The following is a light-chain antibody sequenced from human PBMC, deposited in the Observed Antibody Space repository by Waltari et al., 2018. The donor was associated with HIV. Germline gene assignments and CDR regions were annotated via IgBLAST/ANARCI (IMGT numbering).Light chain of an antibody. J-gene: IGLJ2*01. V-gene: IGLV2-8*01. Sequence: QSALTQPPSASGSPGQSVTISCTGTSSDVGAYNYVSWFQQHPGKAPKLMIYDVTKRPSGVHDRFSGSKSGTTASLTVAGLQAEDEADYYCASHAGSKDVFGGGTRLTVL. CDR2: DVT. CDR1: SSDVGAYNY. CDR3: ASHAGSKDV.